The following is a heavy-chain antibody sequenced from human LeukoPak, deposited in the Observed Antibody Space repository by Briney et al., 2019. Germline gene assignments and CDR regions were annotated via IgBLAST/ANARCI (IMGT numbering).Heavy chain of an antibody. CDR3: ARESCSGNSCYYFDY. J-gene: IGHJ4*02. V-gene: IGHV1-46*01. Sequence: ASVTVSCKASGYTFTGYYMHWVRQAPGQGLEWMGVFNPSGDSATYSQSFQGRVTMTRDTSTSTVYMEMSSLRYEDTAVYYCARESCSGNSCYYFDYWGQGTLVTVSS. CDR1: GYTFTGYY. D-gene: IGHD2-15*01. CDR2: FNPSGDSA.